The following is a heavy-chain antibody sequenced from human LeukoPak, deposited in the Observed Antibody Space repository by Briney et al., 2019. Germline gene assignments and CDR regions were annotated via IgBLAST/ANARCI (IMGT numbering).Heavy chain of an antibody. CDR2: IDPEDGEI. Sequence: ASVKVSCKASGGTFRTYPISWVRQTPGKGLEWMGGIDPEDGEITYAQKFQGRVTMTEDTSTDTAYMELSSLRSEDTAVYFCASRLLIHLWAKDFWGQGTLVTVSS. CDR1: GGTFRTYP. D-gene: IGHD5-18*01. V-gene: IGHV1-24*01. J-gene: IGHJ4*02. CDR3: ASRLLIHLWAKDF.